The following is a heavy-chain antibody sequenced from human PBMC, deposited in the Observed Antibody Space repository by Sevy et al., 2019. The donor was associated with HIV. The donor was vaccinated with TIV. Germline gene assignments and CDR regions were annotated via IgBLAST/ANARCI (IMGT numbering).Heavy chain of an antibody. CDR3: TRWKGLQSIFDY. D-gene: IGHD1-1*01. Sequence: GGSLRLSCTTSGFTFGDYAMNWVRQAPGKGLEWVAFLKSKADGGTVDHASPVKGRFTISRDDSKSIAYLQMNDLTTEDTCVCYCTRWKGLQSIFDYWGQGALVTVSS. J-gene: IGHJ4*02. V-gene: IGHV3-49*04. CDR1: GFTFGDYA. CDR2: LKSKADGGTV.